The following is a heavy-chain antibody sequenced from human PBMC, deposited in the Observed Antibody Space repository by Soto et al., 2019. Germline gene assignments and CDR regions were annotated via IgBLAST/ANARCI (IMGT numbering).Heavy chain of an antibody. CDR1: GFTFSSYR. Sequence: QVQLVESGGGVVQAGRSLRLSCAASGFTFSSYRMHWVRQAPGKGLEWVAVISYDGSNKYYADSVKGRFTISRDNSKNTVYLQMNCLRAEDTAVYYCAKDVDYWGQGTLVTVSS. CDR2: ISYDGSNK. CDR3: AKDVDY. J-gene: IGHJ4*02. V-gene: IGHV3-30*18.